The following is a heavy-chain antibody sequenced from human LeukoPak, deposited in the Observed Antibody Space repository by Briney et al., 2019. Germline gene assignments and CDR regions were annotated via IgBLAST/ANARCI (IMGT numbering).Heavy chain of an antibody. CDR3: ARGDRSGYYFDY. D-gene: IGHD3-22*01. CDR2: INWNGGST. Sequence: GGSLRLSCAASGFTFDDYGMSWVRQAPGKGLEWVSGINWNGGSTGYADSVKGRFTISRDNAKNSLYLQMNSLRAEDTALYHCARGDRSGYYFDYWGQGTLVTVSS. CDR1: GFTFDDYG. V-gene: IGHV3-20*01. J-gene: IGHJ4*02.